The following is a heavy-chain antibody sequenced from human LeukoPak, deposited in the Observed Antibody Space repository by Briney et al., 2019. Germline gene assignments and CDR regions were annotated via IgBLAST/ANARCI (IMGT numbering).Heavy chain of an antibody. J-gene: IGHJ1*01. CDR2: ISSNGGST. CDR1: GFTFSSYA. V-gene: IGHV3-64D*06. CDR3: VKRRGYSYDPTGYFQH. Sequence: GGSLRLSCSASGFTFSSYAMHWVRQAPGKGLEYVSAISSNGGSTYYADSVKGRFTISRDNSKNTLYHQMSSLRAEDTAVYYCVKRRGYSYDPTGYFQHWGQGTLVTVSS. D-gene: IGHD5-18*01.